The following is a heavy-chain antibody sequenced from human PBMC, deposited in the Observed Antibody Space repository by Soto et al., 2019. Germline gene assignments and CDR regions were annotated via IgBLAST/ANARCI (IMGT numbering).Heavy chain of an antibody. CDR3: ARAAPSNYGGNSGFDF. CDR2: IKSDGSST. D-gene: IGHD4-17*01. V-gene: IGHV3-74*03. J-gene: IGHJ4*02. CDR1: GFTFSNSW. Sequence: PGGSLRLSCAASGFTFSNSWIHWVRQAPGKGLVWVSGIKSDGSSTTYADSVKGRFTISRDNAKNTLYLQMNSLRAEDTAVYYCARAAPSNYGGNSGFDFWGQGTRVTVSS.